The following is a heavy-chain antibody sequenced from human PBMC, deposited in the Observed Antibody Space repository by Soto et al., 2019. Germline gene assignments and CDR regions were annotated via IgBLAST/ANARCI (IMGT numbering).Heavy chain of an antibody. CDR3: VGQRTTVPTQAYFDY. D-gene: IGHD4-17*01. CDR2: VYYRGRS. Sequence: SETLSLTCTVSGGSVTNSSYYWGWIRQSPGEGLEWIGSVYYRGRSYSKSSVKSRVTISVDTSKNRFSLSLNSVTASDTAVYFCVGQRTTVPTQAYFDYWGPGALVTVSS. J-gene: IGHJ4*02. V-gene: IGHV4-39*01. CDR1: GGSVTNSSYY.